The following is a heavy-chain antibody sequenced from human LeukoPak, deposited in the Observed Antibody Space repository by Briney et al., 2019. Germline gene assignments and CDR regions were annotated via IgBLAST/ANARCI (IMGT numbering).Heavy chain of an antibody. CDR1: GFTFSSYA. CDR2: ISGSGSST. V-gene: IGHV3-23*01. Sequence: GGTLRLSCAASGFTFSSYAMSWVRQAPGKGLEWVSAISGSGSSTYYADSVKGRFTISRDNAKNSLYLQMNSLRAEDTALYYCAKELGSGSYYNVGFDYWGQGTLVTVSS. CDR3: AKELGSGSYYNVGFDY. D-gene: IGHD3-10*01. J-gene: IGHJ4*02.